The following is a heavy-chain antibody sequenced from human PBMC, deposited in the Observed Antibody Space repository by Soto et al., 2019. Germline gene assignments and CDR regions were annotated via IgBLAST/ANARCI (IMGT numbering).Heavy chain of an antibody. Sequence: EVQLLESGGGSRQPGGSLRLSCAVSGFIFSNYGMSWVRQAPGKGLEWVSATSGSGDATYYADSVKGRFTISRDNPKNTRYVEMNSLRVEDTAVYYCAKDLGYDGSGIEIWGQGTLVTVSP. D-gene: IGHD3-10*01. CDR3: AKDLGYDGSGIEI. CDR2: TSGSGDAT. CDR1: GFIFSNYG. V-gene: IGHV3-23*01. J-gene: IGHJ4*02.